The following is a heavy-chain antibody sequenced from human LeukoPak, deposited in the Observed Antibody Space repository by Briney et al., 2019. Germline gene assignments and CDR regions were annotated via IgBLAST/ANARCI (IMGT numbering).Heavy chain of an antibody. CDR3: ARSGFEYNFDY. CDR2: ISWNSGSI. CDR1: GFTFDDYA. D-gene: IGHD3-10*01. V-gene: IGHV3-9*01. J-gene: IGHJ4*02. Sequence: GGSLRLSCAASGFTFDDYAMHWVRQAPGKGLEWVSGISWNSGSIGYADSVKGRFTISRDNAKNSLYLQMNSLRAEDTALYYCARSGFEYNFDYWGQGTLSPSPQ.